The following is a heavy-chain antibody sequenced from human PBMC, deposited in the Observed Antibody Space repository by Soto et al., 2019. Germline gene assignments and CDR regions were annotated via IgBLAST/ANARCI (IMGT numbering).Heavy chain of an antibody. CDR3: ARVRLSLFDY. Sequence: ASVKVSCKASGYTFTSYGITWVRQAPGRGLEWMGWISAHNGDTTYAQKFQGRVTMTTDTSTRTAYMELRSLRSDDTAVYFCARVRLSLFDYWGQGTLVTVSS. V-gene: IGHV1-18*04. D-gene: IGHD3-10*01. CDR2: ISAHNGDT. J-gene: IGHJ4*02. CDR1: GYTFTSYG.